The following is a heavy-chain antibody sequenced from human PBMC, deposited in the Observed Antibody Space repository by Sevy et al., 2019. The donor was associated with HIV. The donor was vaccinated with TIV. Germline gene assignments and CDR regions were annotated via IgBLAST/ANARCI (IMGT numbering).Heavy chain of an antibody. D-gene: IGHD6-13*01. V-gene: IGHV4-59*08. CDR2: IYNNIGST. Sequence: SETLSLICTVSDDSINSYDWSWIRQAPGKGLEWIGYIYNNIGSTSYGPALTSRVTISVDTSKNQFTLKLSSVTAADTAVYYCARGAVVIGTAATPVLDFWGQGSLVTVSS. CDR3: ARGAVVIGTAATPVLDF. CDR1: DDSINSYD. J-gene: IGHJ4*02.